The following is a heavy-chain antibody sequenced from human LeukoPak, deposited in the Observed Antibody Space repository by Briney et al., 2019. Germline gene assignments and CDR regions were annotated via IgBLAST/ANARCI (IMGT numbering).Heavy chain of an antibody. CDR3: ARSATMENKEYFQH. V-gene: IGHV4-59*08. Sequence: SETLSLTCTVSGGSISRYYWSWIRQPPGKGLEWIGYIYYSGSTNYNPSLPSRVTISVDTSKNQFSLKLSSVTAADTAVYYCARSATMENKEYFQHWGQGTLVTVSS. CDR2: IYYSGST. D-gene: IGHD3-10*01. CDR1: GGSISRYY. J-gene: IGHJ1*01.